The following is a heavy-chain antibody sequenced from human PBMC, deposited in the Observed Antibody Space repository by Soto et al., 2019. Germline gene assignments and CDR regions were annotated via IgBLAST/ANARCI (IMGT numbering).Heavy chain of an antibody. CDR3: AGDPGFYGSGTSHVYYGMDA. CDR2: INSNGYS. Sequence: PSETLSITCTVSGGSITYYCSWMRLSPGKGLEWIGYINSNGYSSYNPSLKSRVTISVDTSKNQFSPKLSSVTAADTAVYYCAGDPGFYGSGTSHVYYGMDAWGQGTTITVSS. J-gene: IGHJ6*02. D-gene: IGHD3-10*01. V-gene: IGHV4-59*12. CDR1: GGSITYY.